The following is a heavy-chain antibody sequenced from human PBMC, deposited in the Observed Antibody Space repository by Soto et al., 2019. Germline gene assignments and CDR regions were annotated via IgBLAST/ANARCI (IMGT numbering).Heavy chain of an antibody. J-gene: IGHJ6*03. V-gene: IGHV1-18*01. CDR2: ISAFNGNT. Sequence: QDQLLQSGAEVKKPGASVTVSCKASGYSFTNYGITWVRQAPGQGLEWMGWISAFNGNTQYAQKLQGRVTMTTDSSTSTAYMQLRSLRSDDTAVYYCARDRGVAPPVAGNTHYYYYMDVWGKGTTVTVSS. CDR1: GYSFTNYG. D-gene: IGHD6-19*01. CDR3: ARDRGVAPPVAGNTHYYYYMDV.